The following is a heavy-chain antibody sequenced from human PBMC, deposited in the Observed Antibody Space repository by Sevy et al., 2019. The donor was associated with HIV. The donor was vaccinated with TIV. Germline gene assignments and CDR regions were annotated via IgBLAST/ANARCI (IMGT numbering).Heavy chain of an antibody. Sequence: GGSLRLSCAASGLIFSNYWMSWVRQAPGKGLEWVANIKQDGSEKYYVDSVKGRFTISRDNAKISLNLDMNSLRPEETAVYYSVRAGGDTVVVTTAIGILVMDVWGQGTTVTVSS. J-gene: IGHJ6*02. D-gene: IGHD2-2*02. CDR2: IKQDGSEK. V-gene: IGHV3-7*01. CDR3: VRAGGDTVVVTTAIGILVMDV. CDR1: GLIFSNYW.